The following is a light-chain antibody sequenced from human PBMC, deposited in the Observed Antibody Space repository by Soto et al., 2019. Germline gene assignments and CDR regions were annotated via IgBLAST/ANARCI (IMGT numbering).Light chain of an antibody. CDR2: GAS. CDR3: QHYNNWPPWT. J-gene: IGKJ1*01. CDR1: QSVSSN. V-gene: IGKV3-15*01. Sequence: EILMTQSPATLSVSPGERATLSCRASQSVSSNLAWYQQKPGQAPRLLIYGASIRATGIPARFSGSGSGTEFTLTISTLQSEDFAIYYCQHYNNWPPWTFGQGTKVDIK.